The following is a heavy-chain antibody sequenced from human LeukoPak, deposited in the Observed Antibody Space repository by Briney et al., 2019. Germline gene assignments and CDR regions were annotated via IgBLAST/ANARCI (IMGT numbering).Heavy chain of an antibody. CDR1: GGSISSGDYY. CDR2: MYYSGST. J-gene: IGHJ5*02. V-gene: IGHV4-30-4*01. CDR3: ARPYYYDSRIDP. D-gene: IGHD3-22*01. Sequence: SQTLSLTCTDSGGSISSGDYYWSWIRQPPGKGLEWIAYMYYSGSTYYNPSLKSRVTMSADTSKNQLSLKLSSVTAADTAVHYCARPYYYDSRIDPWGQGILVTVSS.